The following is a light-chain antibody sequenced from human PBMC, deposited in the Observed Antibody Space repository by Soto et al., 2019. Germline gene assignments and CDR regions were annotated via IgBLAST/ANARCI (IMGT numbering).Light chain of an antibody. CDR2: AAS. Sequence: ILLTQSPSSLYASVGDRVTITCRASQGIGTSLAWYQQKAGKAPNLLIYAASIVQSGAPSRFSGSGSGTDFTLNIFSLQPEDFATYYCQQVHSYPFTVGQGTRLEIK. V-gene: IGKV1-9*01. CDR3: QQVHSYPFT. J-gene: IGKJ5*01. CDR1: QGIGTS.